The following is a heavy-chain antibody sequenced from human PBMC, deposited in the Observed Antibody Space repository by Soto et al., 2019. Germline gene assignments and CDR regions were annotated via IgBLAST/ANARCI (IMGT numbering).Heavy chain of an antibody. CDR1: GFTFSSYA. Sequence: GGSLRLSCAASGFTFSSYAMSWVRQAPGKGLEWVSGISGSAYSTYYADSVKGRFTISRDNSKNTLYLQMNSLRAEDTAIYYCAKAIAAAGTDTWGQGTLVTVSS. V-gene: IGHV3-23*01. CDR3: AKAIAAAGTDT. D-gene: IGHD6-13*01. J-gene: IGHJ4*02. CDR2: ISGSAYST.